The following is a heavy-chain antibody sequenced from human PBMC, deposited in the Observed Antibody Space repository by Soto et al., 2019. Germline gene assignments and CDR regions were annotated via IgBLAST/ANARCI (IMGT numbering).Heavy chain of an antibody. V-gene: IGHV3-11*01. CDR1: GFTFSDYY. CDR3: ARDIKIAAAGIGGGVLNWFDP. D-gene: IGHD6-13*01. Sequence: GGSLRLSCAASGFTFSDYYMSWIRQAPGKGLEWVSYISSSGSTIYYADSVKGRFTISRDNAKNSLYLQMNSLRAEDTAVYYCARDIKIAAAGIGGGVLNWFDPWGQGTLVTVSS. J-gene: IGHJ5*02. CDR2: ISSSGSTI.